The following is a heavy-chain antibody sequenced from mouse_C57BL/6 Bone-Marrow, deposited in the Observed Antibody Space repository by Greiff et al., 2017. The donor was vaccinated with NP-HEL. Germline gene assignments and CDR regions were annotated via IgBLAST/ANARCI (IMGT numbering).Heavy chain of an antibody. J-gene: IGHJ3*01. CDR3: TTGGSSRAY. Sequence: VQLQQSGAELVRPGASVKLSCTASGFNIKDYYMHWVKQRPEQGLEWIGRIDPEDGGTEYAPKFQGKATMTADTSSNTAYLQLSSLTSEVTAVYYCTTGGSSRAYWGQGTLVTVSA. CDR2: IDPEDGGT. CDR1: GFNIKDYY. V-gene: IGHV14-1*01. D-gene: IGHD1-1*01.